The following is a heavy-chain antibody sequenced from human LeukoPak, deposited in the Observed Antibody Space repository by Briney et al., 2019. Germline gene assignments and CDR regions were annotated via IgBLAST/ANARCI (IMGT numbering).Heavy chain of an antibody. CDR2: INAGFT. D-gene: IGHD3-10*01. Sequence: PGGSLRLSCAASGLTFSDHAMTWVRQAPGKGPECVSSINAGFTDYINSVKGRFTISIDKAKNTLYLQTDSLRAADTAVYYCVGRVKLAFDYWGPGTRVTVSS. V-gene: IGHV3-20*04. J-gene: IGHJ4*02. CDR3: VGRVKLAFDY. CDR1: GLTFSDHA.